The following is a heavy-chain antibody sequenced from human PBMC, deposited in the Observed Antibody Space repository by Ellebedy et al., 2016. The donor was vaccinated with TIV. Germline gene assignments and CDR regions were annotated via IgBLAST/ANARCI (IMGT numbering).Heavy chain of an antibody. J-gene: IGHJ2*01. CDR1: GFTFSSYW. CDR3: ARGYCGGDCYYWYFDL. V-gene: IGHV3-74*01. D-gene: IGHD2-21*02. CDR2: INSEGSST. Sequence: GGSLRLSCAASGFTFSSYWMDWVRQAPGKGLVWVSRINSEGSSTSSADSVKGRFTISRDNAKNTLYLQMNSLRAEDTSVYYCARGYCGGDCYYWYFDLWGRGTLVTVSS.